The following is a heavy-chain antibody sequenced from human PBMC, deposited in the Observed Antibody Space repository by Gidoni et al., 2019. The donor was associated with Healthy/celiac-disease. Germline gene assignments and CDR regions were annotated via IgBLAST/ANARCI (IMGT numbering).Heavy chain of an antibody. Sequence: EVQLVESGGGLVKPGGSLRLSCAASGFTFSSYSMNWFRQAPGKGLEWVSSISSSSSYIYSAGSVKGRFTMSRDNAKNSLYLQMYSLRAEDTAVYDCAGVGRRDYGGNLEVYWFDPWGQGTLVTVSS. CDR1: GFTFSSYS. CDR3: AGVGRRDYGGNLEVYWFDP. D-gene: IGHD4-17*01. J-gene: IGHJ5*02. V-gene: IGHV3-21*01. CDR2: ISSSSSYI.